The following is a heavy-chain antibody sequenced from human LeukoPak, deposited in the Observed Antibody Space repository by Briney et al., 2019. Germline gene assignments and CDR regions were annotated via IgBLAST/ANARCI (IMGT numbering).Heavy chain of an antibody. J-gene: IGHJ4*02. CDR2: MNPNSGNT. D-gene: IGHD3-22*01. CDR1: GYTFTSYD. V-gene: IGHV1-8*01. CDR3: ARVSDGTSTMIDLGGGDY. Sequence: ASVKVSCKASGYTFTSYDINWVRQATGQGLEWMGWMNPNSGNTGYAQKFQGRVTMTRNTSIGTAYMELSSLRSEDTAVYYCARVSDGTSTMIDLGGGDYWGQGTLVTVSS.